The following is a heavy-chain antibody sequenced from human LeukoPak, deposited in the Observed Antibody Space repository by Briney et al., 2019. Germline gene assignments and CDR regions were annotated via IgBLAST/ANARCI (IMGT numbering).Heavy chain of an antibody. Sequence: GGSLRLSCAASGFTFSSYGVHWVRQAPGKGLEWVAFIRYDGSNKYYADSVKGRFTISRDNSKNTLYLQMNSLRAEDTAVYYCAKDSHIVVVPAATPYYFDYWGQGTLVTVSS. V-gene: IGHV3-30*02. D-gene: IGHD2-2*01. CDR2: IRYDGSNK. J-gene: IGHJ4*02. CDR3: AKDSHIVVVPAATPYYFDY. CDR1: GFTFSSYG.